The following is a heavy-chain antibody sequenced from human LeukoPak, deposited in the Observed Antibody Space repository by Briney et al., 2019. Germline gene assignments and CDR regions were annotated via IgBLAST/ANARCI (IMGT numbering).Heavy chain of an antibody. CDR1: GFTFSSYA. D-gene: IGHD6-19*01. CDR2: ISGSGGST. CDR3: AKDIAVAGYYFDY. Sequence: GGSLRLSCAASGFTFSSYAMSWVRQAPGKGLEWVSAISGSGGSTYYADSVKGRFTISRDNSKNTLYLQMNSLRAEDAAVYYCAKDIAVAGYYFDYWGQGTLVTVSS. V-gene: IGHV3-23*01. J-gene: IGHJ4*02.